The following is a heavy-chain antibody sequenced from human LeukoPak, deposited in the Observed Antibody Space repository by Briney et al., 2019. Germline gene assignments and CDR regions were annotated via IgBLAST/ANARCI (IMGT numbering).Heavy chain of an antibody. CDR2: ISYDGSEE. CDR1: GFTFSSYG. Sequence: GGSLRLSCAASGFTFSSYGMHWVRQAPGKGLEWVAGISYDGSEEFYADSVKGRFIISRDDSKNPLYLQLNSLRADDTAVYYCAKDPEKYSSSYYWGQGTLVTVSS. D-gene: IGHD6-13*01. V-gene: IGHV3-30*18. CDR3: AKDPEKYSSSYY. J-gene: IGHJ4*02.